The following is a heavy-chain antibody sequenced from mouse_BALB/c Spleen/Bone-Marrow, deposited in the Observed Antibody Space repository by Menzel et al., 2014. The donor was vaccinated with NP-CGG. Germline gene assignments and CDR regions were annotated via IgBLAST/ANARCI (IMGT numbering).Heavy chain of an antibody. V-gene: IGHV1S81*02. D-gene: IGHD1-2*01. CDR3: TRLSLLRGYFDY. CDR2: INPNNGGT. Sequence: QVQLKESGAELVQPGTSVKLSCKASGYTFTSHYIYWGKQRPGQGLKWIGEINPNNGGTNFNEKFKSKATLTVDKSSSTAYMQLSSLTSEDSAVYYCTRLSLLRGYFDYWGQGTTLTVSS. J-gene: IGHJ2*01. CDR1: GYTFTSHY.